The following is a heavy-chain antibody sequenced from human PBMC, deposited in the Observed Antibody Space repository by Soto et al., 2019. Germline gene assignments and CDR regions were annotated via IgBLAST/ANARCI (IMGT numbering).Heavy chain of an antibody. CDR3: AKRHYYGSGSFALAT. CDR2: VSGDGYAS. CDR1: GFTFSRNA. V-gene: IGHV3-23*01. D-gene: IGHD3-10*01. Sequence: EVRLLESGGGLVQPGGSLRLSCAGSGFTFSRNAMSWVRQAPGKGLEWVSSVSGDGYASDYADSVKGRFTVSRHNSKNTLYLQMNSLRAEDTAVYYCAKRHYYGSGSFALATWGQGTLVTVSS. J-gene: IGHJ4*03.